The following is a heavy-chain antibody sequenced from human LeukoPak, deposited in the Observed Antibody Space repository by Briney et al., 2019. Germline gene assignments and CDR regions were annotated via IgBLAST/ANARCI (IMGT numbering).Heavy chain of an antibody. CDR3: ASRSDRRWLQWSLSYFDY. J-gene: IGHJ4*02. D-gene: IGHD5-24*01. V-gene: IGHV4-30-4*01. CDR2: IYYSGST. CDR1: GGSISSGDYY. Sequence: SSQTLSLTCTVSGGSISSGDYYWSWIRQPPGKGLEWIGYIYYSGSTYYNPSLKSRVTISVDTSKNQFSLKLSSVTAADTAVYYCASRSDRRWLQWSLSYFDYWGQGTLVTVSS.